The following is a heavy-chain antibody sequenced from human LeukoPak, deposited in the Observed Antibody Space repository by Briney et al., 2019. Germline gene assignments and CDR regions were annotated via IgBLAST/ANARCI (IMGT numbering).Heavy chain of an antibody. CDR1: GFTFSSYG. Sequence: GGSLRLSCAASGFTFSSYGMHWVRQAPGKGLEWAAVISYDGSNKYYADSVKGRFTISRDNSKNTLYLQMNSLRAEDTAVYYCAKDVLTGYYRNYYYYGMDVWGQGTTVTVSS. CDR3: AKDVLTGYYRNYYYYGMDV. D-gene: IGHD3-9*01. CDR2: ISYDGSNK. J-gene: IGHJ6*02. V-gene: IGHV3-30*18.